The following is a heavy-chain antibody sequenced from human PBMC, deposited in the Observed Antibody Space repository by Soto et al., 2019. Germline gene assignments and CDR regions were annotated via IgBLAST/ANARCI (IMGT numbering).Heavy chain of an antibody. V-gene: IGHV3-30*18. CDR2: ISDDGSDK. D-gene: IGHD3-16*02. Sequence: QVQLVESGGGVVQPGRSLRLSCAASGFTVSYYAMHWVRQSPGKGLEWLAVISDDGSDKYSADSVKGRFTISRDNSKNTLNLQMNSLRADDKAVYYCAKALGALSPYSFDYWGQGTLITVSS. CDR1: GFTVSYYA. J-gene: IGHJ4*02. CDR3: AKALGALSPYSFDY.